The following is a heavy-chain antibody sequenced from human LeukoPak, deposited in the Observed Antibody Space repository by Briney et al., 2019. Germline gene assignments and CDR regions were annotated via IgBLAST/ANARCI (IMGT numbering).Heavy chain of an antibody. D-gene: IGHD1-26*01. V-gene: IGHV1-46*01. CDR1: GYTFTSYF. CDR2: INPSDGGS. Sequence: ASVKVSCKASGYTFTSYFIHWVRQAPGQGLEWMGLINPSDGGSLYAQDFQGRVTMTRDLSTSTVYMELSSLRSEDTAAFYCAREVGATDYWGQGTQVTVST. CDR3: AREVGATDY. J-gene: IGHJ4*02.